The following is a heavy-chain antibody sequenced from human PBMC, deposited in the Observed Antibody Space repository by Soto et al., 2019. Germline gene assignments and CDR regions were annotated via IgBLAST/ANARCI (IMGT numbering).Heavy chain of an antibody. CDR1: GYTFTSYD. V-gene: IGHV1-8*01. CDR2: MNPNSGNT. J-gene: IGHJ6*03. CDR3: ARVYEDFWSGYMSYYYYYYMDV. D-gene: IGHD3-3*02. Sequence: ASVKVSCKASGYTFTSYDINWVRQATGQGLEWMGWMNPNSGNTGYAQKFQGRVTMTRNTSISTAYMELSSLRSEDTAVYYCARVYEDFWSGYMSYYYYYYMDVWGKGTTVTVS.